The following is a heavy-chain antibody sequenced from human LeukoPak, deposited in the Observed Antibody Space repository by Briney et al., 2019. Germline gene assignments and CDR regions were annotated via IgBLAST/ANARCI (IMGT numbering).Heavy chain of an antibody. V-gene: IGHV3-74*01. J-gene: IGHJ5*02. D-gene: IGHD3-3*01. CDR3: ARDSRPDYDFWSGYYTFPP. CDR1: GFTFSSYW. CDR2: INSDGSST. Sequence: GGSLRLSCAASGFTFSSYWMHGVRQAPGKGLVWVSRINSDGSSTSYADSVKGRFTISRDNAKNTLYLQMNSLRAEDTAVYYCARDSRPDYDFWSGYYTFPPWGQGTLVTVSS.